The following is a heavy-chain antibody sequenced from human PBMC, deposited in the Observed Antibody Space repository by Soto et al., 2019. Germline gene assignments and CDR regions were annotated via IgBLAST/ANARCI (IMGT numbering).Heavy chain of an antibody. D-gene: IGHD2-2*01. CDR1: GFTFSSYA. Sequence: EVQLLESGGGLVQPGGSLRLSCAASGFTFSSYAMSWVRQAPGKGLEWVSAISGSGGSTYYADSVKGRFTISRDNSKNTLYLQMNSLRAEDTAVYYCAKGAIVLVPAAMQHYFDYWGQGTLVTVSS. CDR2: ISGSGGST. CDR3: AKGAIVLVPAAMQHYFDY. V-gene: IGHV3-23*01. J-gene: IGHJ4*02.